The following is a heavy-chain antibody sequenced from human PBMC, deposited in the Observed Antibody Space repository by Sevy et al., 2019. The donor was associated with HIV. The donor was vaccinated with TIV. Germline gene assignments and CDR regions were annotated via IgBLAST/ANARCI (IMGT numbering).Heavy chain of an antibody. CDR3: ARSSFYYDNSGFYPFDF. CDR1: GYNFSGYW. J-gene: IGHJ4*02. Sequence: GESLKISCKGSGYNFSGYWVGRVRQMPGKGLEWMGIIYPTDSHIIYSPSLQGQVTISVDKSITTAYLQWRSLKTSDTAMYYCARSSFYYDNSGFYPFDFWGQGTLVTVSS. CDR2: IYPTDSHI. V-gene: IGHV5-51*01. D-gene: IGHD3-22*01.